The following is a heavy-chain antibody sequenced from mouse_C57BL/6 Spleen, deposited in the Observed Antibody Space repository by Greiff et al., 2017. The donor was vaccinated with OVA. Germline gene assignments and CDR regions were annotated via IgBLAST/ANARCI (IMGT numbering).Heavy chain of an antibody. V-gene: IGHV1-52*01. Sequence: QVQLQQPGAELVRPGSSVKLSCKASGYTFPRSCLPFFPPRPIPVLAWIGNIDPSDSETHYNQKFKDKATLTVDKSSSTAYMQLSSLTSEDSAVYYCARLTTVPYYFDYWGQGTTLTVSS. CDR3: ARLTTVPYYFDY. CDR1: GYTFPRSC. J-gene: IGHJ2*01. D-gene: IGHD1-1*01. CDR2: IDPSDSET.